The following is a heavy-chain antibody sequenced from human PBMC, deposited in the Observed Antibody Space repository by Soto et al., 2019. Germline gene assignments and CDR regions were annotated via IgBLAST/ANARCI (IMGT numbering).Heavy chain of an antibody. J-gene: IGHJ2*01. Sequence: QVQLVQSGAEVKKPGASVKVSCKASGYTFTGYYMHWVRQAPGQGLEWMGWINPNSGGTNYAQKFQGWVTMTRDTSISTAYMERSRLRSDDTAVYYCARTRGGLRRGWYFDLWGRGTLVTVSS. CDR2: INPNSGGT. CDR1: GYTFTGYY. V-gene: IGHV1-2*04. CDR3: ARTRGGLRRGWYFDL. D-gene: IGHD1-26*01.